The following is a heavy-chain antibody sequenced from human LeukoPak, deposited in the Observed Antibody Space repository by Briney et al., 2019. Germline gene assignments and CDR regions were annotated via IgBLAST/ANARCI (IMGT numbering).Heavy chain of an antibody. CDR2: INRHGNT. CDR1: GEPFSGYY. V-gene: IGHV4-34*01. Sequence: PSETLSLTCAVSGEPFSGYYWGWIRQPPGQGLELIGEINRHGNTDYNPSLKSLVSMSIDTSKNQFSLKLISVTAADTAVYYCARLVPERFFQLNPEGYYDYWGEGTLVTVSS. D-gene: IGHD3-3*01. J-gene: IGHJ4*02. CDR3: ARLVPERFFQLNPEGYYDY.